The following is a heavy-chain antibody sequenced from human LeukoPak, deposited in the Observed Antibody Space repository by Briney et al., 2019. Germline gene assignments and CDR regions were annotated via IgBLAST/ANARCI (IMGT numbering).Heavy chain of an antibody. CDR3: ARAYSSSIDY. J-gene: IGHJ4*02. CDR2: IKEDGSER. CDR1: AFIFSGHW. Sequence: PGGSLRLSCEGSAFIFSGHWMNWVRQTPGKGLEWVASIKEDGSERQYVDSVKGRFSISRDNTKGSLFLQLNSLRAEDTVVYYCARAYSSSIDYWGQGTLLTVSS. V-gene: IGHV3-7*03. D-gene: IGHD6-13*01.